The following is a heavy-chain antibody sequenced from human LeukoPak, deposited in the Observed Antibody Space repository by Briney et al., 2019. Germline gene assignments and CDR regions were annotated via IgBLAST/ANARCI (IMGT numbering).Heavy chain of an antibody. D-gene: IGHD4-17*01. CDR1: GYTFIGHY. V-gene: IGHV1-2*02. CDR3: ARYSTVTVYYFDY. J-gene: IGHJ4*02. CDR2: MNPNTGTT. Sequence: ASVKVSCKASGYTFIGHYMHWVRQAPGPGLEWMGWMNPNTGTTNFAQNFQGRVTMTRDTSISTAYMELSRLRSDDTAVYYCARYSTVTVYYFDYWGQGTLVTVSS.